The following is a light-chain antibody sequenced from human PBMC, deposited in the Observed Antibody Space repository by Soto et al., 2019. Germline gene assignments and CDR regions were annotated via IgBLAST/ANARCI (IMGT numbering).Light chain of an antibody. Sequence: DIQMTQSPSTLSASVEDRVTITCRASQTISNLLAWYQQKPGKAPKLLIYDASSLEGGVPSRFSGSGSGTEFTLTLSSLQPDDFATYYCQQYYSYWTFGQGTKVEIK. CDR2: DAS. CDR1: QTISNL. V-gene: IGKV1-5*01. J-gene: IGKJ1*01. CDR3: QQYYSYWT.